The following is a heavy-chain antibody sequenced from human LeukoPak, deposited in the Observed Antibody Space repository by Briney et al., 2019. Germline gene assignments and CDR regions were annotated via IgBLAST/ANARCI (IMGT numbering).Heavy chain of an antibody. V-gene: IGHV3-23*01. J-gene: IGHJ6*03. CDR1: GITYD. CDR2: IGASGGGT. D-gene: IGHD2-15*01. Sequence: PGGSLRLSCAASGITYDMTWVRQAPGKGLEWVSTIGASGGGTYYSDSVKGRFTISRDNSKNTLYLQMNSLRAEDTAVYYCARDGAAVVVAATLDYYYYMDVWGKGTTVTVSS. CDR3: ARDGAAVVVAATLDYYYYMDV.